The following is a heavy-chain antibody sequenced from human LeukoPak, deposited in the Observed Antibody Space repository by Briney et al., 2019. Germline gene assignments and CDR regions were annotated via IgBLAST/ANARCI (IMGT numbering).Heavy chain of an antibody. D-gene: IGHD3-3*01. CDR3: AKAVLRFLEWFSFDY. J-gene: IGHJ4*02. V-gene: IGHV3-30*18. CDR1: GFTFSSYG. CDR2: ISYDGSNK. Sequence: GGSLRLSCAASGFTFSSYGMHWVRQAPGKGLEWVAVISYDGSNKYYADSVKGRFTISRDNSKNTLYLQMNSLRAEDTAVYYCAKAVLRFLEWFSFDYWGQGTLVTVSS.